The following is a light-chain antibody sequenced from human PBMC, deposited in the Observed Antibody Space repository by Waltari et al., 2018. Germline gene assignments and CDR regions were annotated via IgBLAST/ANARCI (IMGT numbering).Light chain of an antibody. Sequence: EIVLTQSPGTLSLSPGERATLSCRASQSVGRTLAWYKQKPGQAPRLLIYGASSRATDIPDRFSGSGSGTDFSLTINRLEPEDFAVYFCQHYVRLPATFGQGTKAEIK. CDR2: GAS. J-gene: IGKJ1*01. CDR3: QHYVRLPAT. V-gene: IGKV3-20*01. CDR1: QSVGRT.